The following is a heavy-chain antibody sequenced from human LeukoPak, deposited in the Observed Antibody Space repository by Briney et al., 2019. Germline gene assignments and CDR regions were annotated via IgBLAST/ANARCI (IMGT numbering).Heavy chain of an antibody. CDR3: ARRYYDSSGYHFLDY. CDR2: IYSDGST. J-gene: IGHJ4*02. CDR1: GFTVSSNY. Sequence: PGGALRLSCTASGFTVSSNYMRWVRQAPGKGLEWVSVIYSDGSTYYADSVKGRFTISRDNSKNTLYLQLNSLRAEDTAVYYCARRYYDSSGYHFLDYWGQGTLVTVSS. V-gene: IGHV3-66*01. D-gene: IGHD3-22*01.